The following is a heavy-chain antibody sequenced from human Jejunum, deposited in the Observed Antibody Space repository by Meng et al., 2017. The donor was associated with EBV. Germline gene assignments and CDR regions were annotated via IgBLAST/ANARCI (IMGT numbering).Heavy chain of an antibody. CDR2: TYWDADK. CDR3: AHRGYNFAFDY. Sequence: QLTLKESGPTLVKPTQTLTLPCTFWGFSLSTSGVGVPWFRQPPGKALEWLALTYWDADKRYNQSLRDRLSITKDTSKNQVVLTMTNMDPVDTATYFCAHRGYNFAFDYWGQGALVTVSS. D-gene: IGHD5-24*01. CDR1: GFSLSTSGVG. J-gene: IGHJ4*02. V-gene: IGHV2-5*02.